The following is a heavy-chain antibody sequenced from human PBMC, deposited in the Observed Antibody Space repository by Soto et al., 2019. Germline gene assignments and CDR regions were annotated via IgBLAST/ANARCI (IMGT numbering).Heavy chain of an antibody. J-gene: IGHJ4*02. CDR1: GDTFTFYS. D-gene: IGHD3-10*01. CDR2: INPILSMS. V-gene: IGHV1-69*02. CDR3: ASSYGSGYRAFDY. Sequence: QVQLVQSGAEVKRPGSSVKVSCKASGDTFTFYSINWVRQAPGLGLEWMGRINPILSMSNYAQRFQGRVTMTADKSTSTAYMELSILRSDDTATYYCASSYGSGYRAFDYWGQGALVTVSS.